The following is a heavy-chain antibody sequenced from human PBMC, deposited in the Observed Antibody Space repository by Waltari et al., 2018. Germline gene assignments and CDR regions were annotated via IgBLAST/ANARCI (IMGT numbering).Heavy chain of an antibody. CDR3: ATDYYYDNVGYYAAYYFDY. CDR2: VKSKSDGGTT. J-gene: IGHJ4*02. V-gene: IGHV3-15*07. CDR1: GFIFGNAW. D-gene: IGHD3-22*01. Sequence: EVRLVESGGGLAKPGGSLRLSCSASGFIFGNAWINWVRQAPGKGMEWVGRVKSKSDGGTTDDAAAVRDRFTISRDDSKNTLYLQINSLKTEDTAVYYCATDYYYDNVGYYAAYYFDYWGQGTLVTVSS.